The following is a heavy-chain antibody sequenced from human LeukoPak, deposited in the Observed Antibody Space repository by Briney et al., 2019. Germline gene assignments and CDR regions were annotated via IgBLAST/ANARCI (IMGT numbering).Heavy chain of an antibody. CDR1: GFTFNTAW. CDR3: TTGSIFGVVSYAEEY. CDR2: IKSKSDGGTA. V-gene: IGHV3-15*01. Sequence: PGGSLRLSCAASGFTFNTAWLSWFRQAPGKGLERVGRIKSKSDGGTAEYTAPVRGRFIISRDDSRNMMYLQMNSLRTEDTAVYYCTTGSIFGVVSYAEEYWGPGTLVTVSS. D-gene: IGHD3-3*01. J-gene: IGHJ4*02.